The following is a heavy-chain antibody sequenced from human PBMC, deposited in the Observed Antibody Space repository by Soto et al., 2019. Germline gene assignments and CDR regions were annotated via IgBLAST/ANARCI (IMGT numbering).Heavy chain of an antibody. V-gene: IGHV3-48*03. J-gene: IGHJ3*02. CDR1: GFTFSSYE. CDR2: ISSSGSTI. D-gene: IGHD3-22*01. CDR3: ARESHYYDSSGYYPPDDAFDI. Sequence: GSLRLSCAASGFTFSSYEMNWVRQAPGKGLEWVSYISSSGSTIYYADSVKGRFTISRDNAKNSLYLQMNSLRAEDTAVYYCARESHYYDSSGYYPPDDAFDIWGQGTMVTVSS.